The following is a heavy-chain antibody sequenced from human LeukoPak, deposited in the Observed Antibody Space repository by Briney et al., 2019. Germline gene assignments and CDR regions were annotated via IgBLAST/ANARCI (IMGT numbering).Heavy chain of an antibody. CDR2: ISAYNGNT. CDR3: ARAPGDYYYYYGMDV. CDR1: GYTFTSYG. V-gene: IGHV1-18*01. D-gene: IGHD4-17*01. Sequence: ASVKVSWKASGYTFTSYGISWVRQAPGQGLEWMGWISAYNGNTNYAQKLQGRVTMTTDTSTSTAYMELRSLRSDDTAVYYCARAPGDYYYYYGMDVWGQGTTVTVSS. J-gene: IGHJ6*02.